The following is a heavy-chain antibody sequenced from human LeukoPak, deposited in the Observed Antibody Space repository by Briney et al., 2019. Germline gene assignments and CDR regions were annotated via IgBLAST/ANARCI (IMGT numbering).Heavy chain of an antibody. V-gene: IGHV1-18*01. D-gene: IGHD1-1*01. CDR1: GYTLGTSS. Sequence: ASVKVSCKAFGYTLGTSSITWVRQAPGQRLEWMGWISPNNGNTHYAQGVQGRVTMTTDTSRSTAYMELRSLRSDDTAVYYCTRVRNSNNWWGPFDIWGQGTMVTVSS. CDR3: TRVRNSNNWWGPFDI. CDR2: ISPNNGNT. J-gene: IGHJ3*02.